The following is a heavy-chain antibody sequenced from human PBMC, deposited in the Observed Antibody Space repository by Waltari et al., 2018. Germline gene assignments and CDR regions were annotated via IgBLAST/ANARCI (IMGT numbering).Heavy chain of an antibody. J-gene: IGHJ4*02. CDR3: ARESPLGGWLQFDY. Sequence: QVQLVQSGAEVKKPGSSVKVSCKASGGTFSSYAISWVRQAPGQGLEWMGGIIPICGTANYAQKFQGRVTITADESTSTAYMERSSLRSEDTAVYYCARESPLGGWLQFDYWGQGTLVTVSS. D-gene: IGHD3-16*01. CDR2: IIPICGTA. CDR1: GGTFSSYA. V-gene: IGHV1-69*12.